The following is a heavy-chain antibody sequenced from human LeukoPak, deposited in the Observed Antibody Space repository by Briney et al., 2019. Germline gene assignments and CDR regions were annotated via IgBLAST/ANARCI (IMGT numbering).Heavy chain of an antibody. Sequence: SETLSLTCTVSGGSISSNNYYWSWIRQPPGKGLEWIGEINHSGSTNYNPSLKSRVTISVDTSKNQFSLKLSSVTAADTAVYYCARWRGSSWYKARFDYWGQGTLVTVSS. CDR1: GGSISSNNYY. D-gene: IGHD6-13*01. J-gene: IGHJ4*02. CDR2: INHSGST. CDR3: ARWRGSSWYKARFDY. V-gene: IGHV4-39*07.